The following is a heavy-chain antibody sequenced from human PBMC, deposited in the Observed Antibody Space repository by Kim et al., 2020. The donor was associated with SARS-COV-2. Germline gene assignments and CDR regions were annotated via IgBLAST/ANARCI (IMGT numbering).Heavy chain of an antibody. Sequence: GGSLRLSCAASGFTFSSYWMSWVRQAPGKGLEWVANIKQDGSEKYYVDSVKGRFTISRDNAKNSLYLQMNSLRAEDTAVYYCARAPLWFGELSNPIGDYWGQGTLVTVSS. V-gene: IGHV3-7*03. CDR1: GFTFSSYW. J-gene: IGHJ4*02. CDR2: IKQDGSEK. D-gene: IGHD3-10*01. CDR3: ARAPLWFGELSNPIGDY.